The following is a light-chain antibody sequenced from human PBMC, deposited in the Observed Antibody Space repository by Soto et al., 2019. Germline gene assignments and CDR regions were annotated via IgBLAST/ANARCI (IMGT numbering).Light chain of an antibody. CDR1: RDISDH. V-gene: IGKV1-33*01. CDR3: QQYDNVPLT. Sequence: DIQMTQSPSSLSASVGDRVTISCQASRDISDHLNWYQHRPGKAPNLLIYDASNLETGVPSRFSGSASGTNFTFTISSLRPADAATYFCQQYDNVPLTFGGGSKVEIK. CDR2: DAS. J-gene: IGKJ4*01.